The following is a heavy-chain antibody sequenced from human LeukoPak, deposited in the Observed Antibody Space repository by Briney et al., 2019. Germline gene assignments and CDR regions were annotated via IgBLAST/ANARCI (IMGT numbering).Heavy chain of an antibody. V-gene: IGHV3-74*01. D-gene: IGHD3-10*01. J-gene: IGHJ4*02. CDR2: INSDGSST. CDR3: AREGDYYGSGNDY. Sequence: GSLRLSCAASGVTFSSYWMHWVRQGRGKGLKWISRINSDGSSTSYADSVKGRFTISRDNAKNTLYLQMNSLRAEDTAVYYCAREGDYYGSGNDYWGQGVLVTVSS. CDR1: GVTFSSYW.